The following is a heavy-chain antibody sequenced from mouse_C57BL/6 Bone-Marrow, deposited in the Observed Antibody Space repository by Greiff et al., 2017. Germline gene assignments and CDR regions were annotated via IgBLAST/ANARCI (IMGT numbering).Heavy chain of an antibody. Sequence: QVQLQQPGAELVKPGASVKLSCKASGYTFTSYWMHWVKQRPGQGLEWIGMIHPNSGSTNYNEKFKSKATLTVDKSSSTAYMQLSRLTSEDSAVYYCARSGIYYYGSWGYFDVWGTGTTVTVSS. J-gene: IGHJ1*03. D-gene: IGHD1-1*01. CDR3: ARSGIYYYGSWGYFDV. CDR1: GYTFTSYW. CDR2: IHPNSGST. V-gene: IGHV1-64*01.